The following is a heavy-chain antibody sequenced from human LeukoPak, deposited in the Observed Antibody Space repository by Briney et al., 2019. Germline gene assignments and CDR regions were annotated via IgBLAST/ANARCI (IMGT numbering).Heavy chain of an antibody. CDR2: MNPNSGNT. Sequence: ASVKVSCKASGYTFTSYDINWVRQATGQGLEWMGWMNPNSGNTGYAQKFQGRVTMTRNTSISTAYMELSSLRSEDTAVYYCAGVRGGYYDILTGYLRPNRFDPWGQGTLVTVSS. CDR1: GYTFTSYD. D-gene: IGHD3-9*01. CDR3: AGVRGGYYDILTGYLRPNRFDP. J-gene: IGHJ5*02. V-gene: IGHV1-8*01.